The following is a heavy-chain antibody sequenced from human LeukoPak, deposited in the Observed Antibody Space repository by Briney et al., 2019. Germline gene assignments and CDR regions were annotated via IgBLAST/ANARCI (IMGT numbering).Heavy chain of an antibody. CDR1: GFTFSSYA. CDR3: AKPLYSSSGSTGFLFHY. J-gene: IGHJ4*02. V-gene: IGHV3-23*01. CDR2: ISGSGGST. D-gene: IGHD6-13*01. Sequence: HPGGSLRLSCAASGFTFSSYAMSWVRQAPGKGLEWVSAISGSGGSTYYADSVKGRFTISRDNSKNTLYLQMNSLRAEDTAVYYCAKPLYSSSGSTGFLFHYWGQGTLVTVSS.